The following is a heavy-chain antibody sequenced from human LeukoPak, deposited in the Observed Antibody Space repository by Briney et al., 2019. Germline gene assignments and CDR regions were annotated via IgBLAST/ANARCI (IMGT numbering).Heavy chain of an antibody. CDR1: GGTFSSYA. Sequence: PVKVSCKASGGTFSSYAISWVRQAPGQGLEWMGGIIPIFGTANYAQKFQGRVTITADESTSTAYMELSSLRSEDTAVYYCARAVVPAAQNSGFDYWGQGTLVTVSP. V-gene: IGHV1-69*13. D-gene: IGHD2-2*01. CDR3: ARAVVPAAQNSGFDY. CDR2: IIPIFGTA. J-gene: IGHJ4*02.